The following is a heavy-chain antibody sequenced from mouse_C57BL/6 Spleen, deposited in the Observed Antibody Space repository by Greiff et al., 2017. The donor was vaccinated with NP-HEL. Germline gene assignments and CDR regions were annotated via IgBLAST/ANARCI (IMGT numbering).Heavy chain of an antibody. CDR3: ARDDYDDGRFDY. CDR1: GFTFSSYA. D-gene: IGHD2-4*01. CDR2: ISDGGSYT. Sequence: EVKLMESGGGLVKPGGSLKLSCAASGFTFSSYAMSWVRQTPEKRLEWVATISDGGSYTYYPDNVKGRFTISRDNAKNNLYLQMSHLKSEDTAMYYCARDDYDDGRFDYWGQGTTLTVSS. J-gene: IGHJ2*01. V-gene: IGHV5-4*01.